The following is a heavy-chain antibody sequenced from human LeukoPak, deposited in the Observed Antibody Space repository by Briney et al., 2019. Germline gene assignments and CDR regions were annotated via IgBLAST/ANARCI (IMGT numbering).Heavy chain of an antibody. CDR1: GYSISSGYY. CDR2: IYHSGST. Sequence: SETLSLTCTVSGYSISSGYYWGWIQQPPGKGLEWIGSIYHSGSTYYNPSLKSRVTISVDTSKNQFSLKLSSVTAADTAVYYCARTSSYSGYESWFDPWGQGTLVTVSS. CDR3: ARTSSYSGYESWFDP. D-gene: IGHD5-12*01. J-gene: IGHJ5*02. V-gene: IGHV4-38-2*02.